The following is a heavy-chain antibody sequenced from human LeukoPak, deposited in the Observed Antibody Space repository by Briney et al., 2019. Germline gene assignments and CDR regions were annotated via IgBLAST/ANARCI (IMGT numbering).Heavy chain of an antibody. Sequence: ASVKVCCKASGYTFTNYYIYWVQQATGQGLEWMVIISSSGGGTSYAQKFQGRVTMNRDTSTSKVYMELSSLRSEDTAVYYCARRGGVTGYSLDYWGQGTLVTVSS. CDR2: ISSSGGGT. J-gene: IGHJ4*02. V-gene: IGHV1-46*01. D-gene: IGHD3-9*01. CDR3: ARRGGVTGYSLDY. CDR1: GYTFTNYY.